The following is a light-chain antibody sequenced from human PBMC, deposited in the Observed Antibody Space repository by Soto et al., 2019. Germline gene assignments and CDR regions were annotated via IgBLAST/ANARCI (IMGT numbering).Light chain of an antibody. J-gene: IGLJ3*02. CDR1: NSDVGGYNS. Sequence: QSALTQPASVSGSPGQSITISCTGTNSDVGGYNSVSWYQQHPGEAPKFMIDEVSNRPSGVSNRFSVSKSGNTASLTISGLQAEDEADYYCCSYTSSSTRVFGGGTKVTVL. CDR2: EVS. CDR3: CSYTSSSTRV. V-gene: IGLV2-14*01.